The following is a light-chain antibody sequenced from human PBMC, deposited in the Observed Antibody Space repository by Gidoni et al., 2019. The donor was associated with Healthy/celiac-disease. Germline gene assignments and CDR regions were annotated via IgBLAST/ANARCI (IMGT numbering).Light chain of an antibody. CDR2: GAS. CDR3: QQYGSSPT. J-gene: IGKJ4*01. Sequence: EIVLTQSPGTLSLSPRERATLSCRDSQSVSSSYLAWYQQKPGQAPRLLIYGASSRATGIPDRFSGSGSGTDFTLTISRLEPEDFAVYYCQQYGSSPTFGGGTKVEIK. CDR1: QSVSSSY. V-gene: IGKV3-20*01.